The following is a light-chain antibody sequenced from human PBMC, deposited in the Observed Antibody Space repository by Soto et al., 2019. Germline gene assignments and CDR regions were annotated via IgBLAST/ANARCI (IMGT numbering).Light chain of an antibody. J-gene: IGKJ1*01. CDR2: AAS. CDR1: QSISSY. V-gene: IGKV1-39*01. CDR3: QQSYSTPRR. Sequence: DIQMTQSPSSLSASVGDRVTITCRASQSISSYLNWYQQKPGKAPNLLIYAASSLQSGVPSRFRGSGSGTDFTLTISSLPPEDFATYYCQQSYSTPRRFGQGTKVEI.